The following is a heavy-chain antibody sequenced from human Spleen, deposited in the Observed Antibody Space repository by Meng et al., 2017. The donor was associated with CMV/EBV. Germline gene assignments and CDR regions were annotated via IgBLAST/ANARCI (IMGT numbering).Heavy chain of an antibody. V-gene: IGHV5-51*01. CDR1: GYSFSTYW. J-gene: IGHJ6*02. CDR2: IYPGDSDT. D-gene: IGHD1-1*01. CDR3: ERRGNFWGMDV. Sequence: GESLKISCKCSGYSFSTYWIGWVRQMPGKGLEWMGIIYPGDSDTTYSPSFQGQVTISADRSISTAYLQWRSLKASDTAMYYCERRGNFWGMDVWGQGTTVTVSS.